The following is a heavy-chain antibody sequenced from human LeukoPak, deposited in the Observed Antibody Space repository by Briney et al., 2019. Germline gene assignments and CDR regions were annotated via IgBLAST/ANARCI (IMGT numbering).Heavy chain of an antibody. V-gene: IGHV3-30*02. D-gene: IGHD3-22*01. Sequence: GGSLRLSCAASGFTFSSYGMHWVRQAPGKGLEWVAFIRYDGSNKYYADSVKGRFTISRDNSKNTLYLQMNSLGAEDTAVYYCAKERYYYDSSGYYPDYWGQGTLVTVSS. J-gene: IGHJ4*02. CDR1: GFTFSSYG. CDR3: AKERYYYDSSGYYPDY. CDR2: IRYDGSNK.